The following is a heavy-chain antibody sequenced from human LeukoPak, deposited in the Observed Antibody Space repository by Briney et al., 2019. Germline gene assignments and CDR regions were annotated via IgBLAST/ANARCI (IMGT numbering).Heavy chain of an antibody. J-gene: IGHJ3*02. V-gene: IGHV4-34*01. Sequence: PSETLSLTCAVSRGSLSGYYWSWIRQPPGKGLEWIGEIYDSTSTNYNPPLKSRVTMSLDTSKNRISLKLSSVTAADTAVYFCAAIAMAGHALDAFDTWGQGTMVTVSS. CDR2: IYDSTST. CDR1: RGSLSGYY. D-gene: IGHD6-19*01. CDR3: AAIAMAGHALDAFDT.